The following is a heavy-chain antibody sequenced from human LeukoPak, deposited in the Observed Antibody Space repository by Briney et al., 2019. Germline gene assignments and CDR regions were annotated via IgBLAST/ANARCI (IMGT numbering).Heavy chain of an antibody. CDR3: ASEIGSSGAFDI. D-gene: IGHD3-10*01. V-gene: IGHV3-30-3*01. CDR1: GFTFSTYA. Sequence: GGSLRLSCAASGFTFSTYAMHWVRQAPGKGLEWVATISYDGSKKYYVDSVKGRFTISRDNSKNTLYMQMNSLRAEDTAIYYCASEIGSSGAFDIWGQGTMVTVSS. J-gene: IGHJ3*02. CDR2: ISYDGSKK.